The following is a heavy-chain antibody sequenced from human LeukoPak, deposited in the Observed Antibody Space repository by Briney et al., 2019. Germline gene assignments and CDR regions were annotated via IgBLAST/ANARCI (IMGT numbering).Heavy chain of an antibody. Sequence: SETLSLTCAVSGGSISSSNWWSWVRQPPGKGLEWIGEIYHSGSTIYNPSLKSRVTISIDTSKNQFSLKLSSVTAADTAVYYCARDFGSTNWAPFELWGRGTLVTVSS. CDR3: ARDFGSTNWAPFEL. V-gene: IGHV4-4*02. D-gene: IGHD2-2*01. J-gene: IGHJ2*01. CDR2: IYHSGST. CDR1: GGSISSSNW.